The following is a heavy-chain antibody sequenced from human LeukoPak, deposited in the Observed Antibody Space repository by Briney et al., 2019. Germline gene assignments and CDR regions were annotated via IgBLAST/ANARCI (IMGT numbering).Heavy chain of an antibody. CDR2: TYYGSGWSI. CDR1: GDSVSSNRAT. V-gene: IGHV6-1*01. Sequence: SQTLSLTCAISGDSVSSNRATWNWIRQSPSRGLEWLGRTYYGSGWSIEYASSVRSRITIHSDTSRNQFSLQVTSVTPEDTAVYYCARSNEVGAFDVWGQGMMVIVSS. CDR3: ARSNEVGAFDV. J-gene: IGHJ3*01. D-gene: IGHD1-1*01.